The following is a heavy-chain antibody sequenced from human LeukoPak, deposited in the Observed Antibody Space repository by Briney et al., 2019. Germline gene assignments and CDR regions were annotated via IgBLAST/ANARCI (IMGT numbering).Heavy chain of an antibody. D-gene: IGHD6-19*01. J-gene: IGHJ4*02. CDR3: AKEGYSSPYYFDY. CDR2: ISWNSGSI. V-gene: IGHV3-9*01. Sequence: QTGESLRLSCAASGFTFDDYAMHWVRQAPGKGLEWVSGISWNSGSIGYADSVKGRFTISRDNAKNSLYLQMNSLRAEDTALYYCAKEGYSSPYYFDYWGQGTLVTVSS. CDR1: GFTFDDYA.